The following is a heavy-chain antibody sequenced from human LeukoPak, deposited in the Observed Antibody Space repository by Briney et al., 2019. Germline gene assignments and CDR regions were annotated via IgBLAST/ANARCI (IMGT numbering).Heavy chain of an antibody. CDR2: ISSSSSTI. CDR3: ARSYCSGGSCYLDC. V-gene: IGHV3-48*01. J-gene: IGHJ4*02. Sequence: PGGSLRLSCAASGFTFSSYSMNWVRQAPGKGLEWVSYISSSSSTIYYADSVKGRFTISRDNAKNSLYLQMNSLRAEDTAVYYCARSYCSGGSCYLDCWGQGTLVTVSS. D-gene: IGHD2-15*01. CDR1: GFTFSSYS.